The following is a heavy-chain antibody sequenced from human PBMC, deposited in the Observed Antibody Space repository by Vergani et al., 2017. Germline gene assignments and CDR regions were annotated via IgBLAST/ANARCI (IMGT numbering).Heavy chain of an antibody. D-gene: IGHD3-22*01. V-gene: IGHV2-70*04. CDR3: ARNGYYDSSGYYYLGDYFDY. CDR2: IVWDDDK. J-gene: IGHJ4*02. Sequence: VTFKESGPALVKPTQTLTLPCTFSGFSLSTSGMRVSWIRQPPGKAREWLARIVWDDDKFYSTSLKTRLTISKDTSKNQVVLTMTNMDPVDTATYYCARNGYYDSSGYYYLGDYFDYWGQGTLVTVSS. CDR1: GFSLSTSGMR.